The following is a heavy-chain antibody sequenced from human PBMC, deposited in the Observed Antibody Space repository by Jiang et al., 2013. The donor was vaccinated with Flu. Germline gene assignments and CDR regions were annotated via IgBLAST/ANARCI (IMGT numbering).Heavy chain of an antibody. V-gene: IGHV4-61*02. J-gene: IGHJ2*01. D-gene: IGHD6-13*01. Sequence: GSGLVKPSQTLSLTCTVSGGSISSGSYYWSWIRQPAGKGLEWIGRIYTSGSTNYNPSLKSRVTISVDTSKNQFSLKLSSVTAADTAVYYCARGIAAAGTAGGLRNWYFDLWGRGTLVTVSS. CDR3: ARGIAAAGTAGGLRNWYFDL. CDR2: IYTSGST. CDR1: GGSISSGSYY.